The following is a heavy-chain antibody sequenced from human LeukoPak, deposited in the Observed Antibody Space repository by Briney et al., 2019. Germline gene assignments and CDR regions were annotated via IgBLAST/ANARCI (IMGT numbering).Heavy chain of an antibody. CDR1: GFIFNNYW. CDR3: ARFIGGFCSGGSCYPHSP. J-gene: IGHJ5*02. CDR2: IKQDGSKK. D-gene: IGHD2-15*01. V-gene: IGHV3-7*01. Sequence: GGSLRPSCIGSGFIFNNYWMTWVRQAPGKGLEWVANIKQDGSKKFYVGSVKGRFTISRENTKNLLYLQMNNLRAEDTAVYYCARFIGGFCSGGSCYPHSPWGQGTLVTVSS.